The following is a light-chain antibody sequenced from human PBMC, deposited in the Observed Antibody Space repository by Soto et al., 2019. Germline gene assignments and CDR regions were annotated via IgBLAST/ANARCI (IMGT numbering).Light chain of an antibody. Sequence: QSVLTQPPSASGTPGQRVTISCSGSSSNIGSNAVSWYQELPGTAPKLLIYNNSQRPSWVPDRFSGSKSGTSASLAISGLQSEDEAVYYCAAWDDSLNGRGVFGGGTKLTVL. CDR2: NNS. CDR3: AAWDDSLNGRGV. J-gene: IGLJ3*02. CDR1: SSNIGSNA. V-gene: IGLV1-44*01.